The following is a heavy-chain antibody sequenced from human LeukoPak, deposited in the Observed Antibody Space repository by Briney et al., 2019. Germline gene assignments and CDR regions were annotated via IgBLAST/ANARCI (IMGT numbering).Heavy chain of an antibody. CDR3: AKIAYGATFFDY. CDR1: GYTFTNYD. CDR2: ISTYNGNT. Sequence: GSVKVSCKASGYTFTNYDINWVRQAPGQGLEWMGWISTYNGNTNYAQKLQGRVTMTTDTSTSTVYMELRSLRSDDTAVYYCAKIAYGATFFDYWGQGTLVTVSS. J-gene: IGHJ4*02. D-gene: IGHD4/OR15-4a*01. V-gene: IGHV1-18*01.